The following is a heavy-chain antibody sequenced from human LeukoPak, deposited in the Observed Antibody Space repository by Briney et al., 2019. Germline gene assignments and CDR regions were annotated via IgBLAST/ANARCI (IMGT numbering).Heavy chain of an antibody. CDR3: ARGTWDGDRTFDI. Sequence: GGSLRLSCTASGFTFSSYSMNWVRQAPGKRLEWILYISGISSIIYYTPSVKSRFTISRDNGKYSLYLQMNGLRDEDTAVYFCARGTWDGDRTFDIWGQGAMVTVSS. CDR2: ISGISSII. CDR1: GFTFSSYS. V-gene: IGHV3-48*02. J-gene: IGHJ3*02. D-gene: IGHD5-24*01.